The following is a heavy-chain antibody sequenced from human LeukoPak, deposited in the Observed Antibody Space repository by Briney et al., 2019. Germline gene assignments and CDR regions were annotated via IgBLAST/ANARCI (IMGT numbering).Heavy chain of an antibody. CDR2: IYYTGST. D-gene: IGHD5-12*01. J-gene: IGHJ5*02. Sequence: GTLRLSCAASGFTFSSYGMSWIRQPPGKGLEWIGYIYYTGSTSYNPSLKSRVTMSLDASKNQFSLELNSVTPADTAVYYCARGMAAAYDYNWFDPWGPGTLVTVSS. CDR3: ARGMAAAYDYNWFDP. CDR1: GFTFSSYG. V-gene: IGHV4-59*01.